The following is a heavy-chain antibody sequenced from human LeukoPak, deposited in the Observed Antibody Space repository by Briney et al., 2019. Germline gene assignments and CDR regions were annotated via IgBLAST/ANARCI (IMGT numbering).Heavy chain of an antibody. CDR3: ARSWMHSYGLMDV. Sequence: PSETLSLTCAVYGGSFSGYYWSWIGQPPGQGLEWIGEINHSGRTNYNPSLKSRVTISVDTSKDQFSLKLSSVTAADTAVYYCARSWMHSYGLMDVWGQGTTVTVSS. J-gene: IGHJ6*02. CDR2: INHSGRT. D-gene: IGHD5-18*01. CDR1: GGSFSGYY. V-gene: IGHV4-34*01.